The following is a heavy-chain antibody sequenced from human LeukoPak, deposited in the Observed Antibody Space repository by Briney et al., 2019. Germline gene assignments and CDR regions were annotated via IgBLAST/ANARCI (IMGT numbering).Heavy chain of an antibody. J-gene: IGHJ4*02. V-gene: IGHV4-34*01. CDR1: GGSISSYY. CDR3: ARVLHYYDSSGHPFDY. CDR2: INHSGST. Sequence: SETLSLTCTVSGGSISSYYWSWIRQPPGKGLEWIGEINHSGSTNYNPSLKSRVTISVDTSKNQFSLKLSSVTAADTAVYYCARVLHYYDSSGHPFDYWGQGTLVTVSS. D-gene: IGHD3-22*01.